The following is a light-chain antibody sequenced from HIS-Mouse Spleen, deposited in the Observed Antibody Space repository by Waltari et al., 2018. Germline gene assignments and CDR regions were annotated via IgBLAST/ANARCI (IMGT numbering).Light chain of an antibody. J-gene: IGLJ1*01. Sequence: QSALTQPPSVSGSPGQSVTISCTGTSSDVGSYNRVSWYQQPPGTAPKLMIYEVSNRPSGVTDRFSGSKSGNTASLTISGLQAEDEDDYYCSSYTSSSTVFGTGTKVTVL. CDR2: EVS. CDR3: SSYTSSSTV. CDR1: SSDVGSYNR. V-gene: IGLV2-18*02.